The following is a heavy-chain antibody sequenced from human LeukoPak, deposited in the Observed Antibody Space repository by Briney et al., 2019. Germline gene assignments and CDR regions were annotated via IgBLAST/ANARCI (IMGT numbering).Heavy chain of an antibody. CDR3: ARGHCSSTSCYNYYMDV. J-gene: IGHJ6*03. CDR2: IYHSGST. Sequence: SQTLSLTCTVSGGSISSGGYYWSWIRQPPGKGLEWIGYIYHSGSTYYNPSLKSRVTISVDRSKNQFSLKLSSVTAADTAVYYCARGHCSSTSCYNYYMDVWGKGTTVTVSS. V-gene: IGHV4-30-2*01. D-gene: IGHD2-2*02. CDR1: GGSISSGGYY.